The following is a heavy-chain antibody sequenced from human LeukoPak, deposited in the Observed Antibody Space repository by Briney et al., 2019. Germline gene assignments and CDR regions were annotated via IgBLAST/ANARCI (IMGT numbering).Heavy chain of an antibody. J-gene: IGHJ4*02. Sequence: PSETLSLTCTVSGGSISSYYWSWIRQPPGKGLEWIGYIYYSGSTNYNPSLKSRVTISVDTSKNQFSLKLSSVTAADTAVYYCARGRNWGSRTRKAVYYFDYWGQGTLVTVSS. CDR1: GGSISSYY. CDR3: ARGRNWGSRTRKAVYYFDY. D-gene: IGHD7-27*01. CDR2: IYYSGST. V-gene: IGHV4-59*12.